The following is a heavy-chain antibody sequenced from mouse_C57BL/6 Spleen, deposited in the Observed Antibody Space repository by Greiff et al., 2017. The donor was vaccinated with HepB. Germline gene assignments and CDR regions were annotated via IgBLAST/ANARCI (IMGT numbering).Heavy chain of an antibody. J-gene: IGHJ2*01. CDR3: ARGTEDY. Sequence: VQLKESGPVLVKPGASVKMSCKASGYTFTDYYMNWVKQSHGKSLEWIGVINPYNGGTSYNQKFKGKATLTVDKSSSTAYMELNSLTSEDSAVYYCARGTEDYWGQGTTLTVSS. CDR1: GYTFTDYY. V-gene: IGHV1-19*01. D-gene: IGHD3-3*01. CDR2: INPYNGGT.